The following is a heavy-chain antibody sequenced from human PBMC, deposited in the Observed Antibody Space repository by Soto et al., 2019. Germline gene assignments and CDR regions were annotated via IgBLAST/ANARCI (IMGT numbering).Heavy chain of an antibody. Sequence: EVQLLESGGGLVQRGGSLRLSCAASKFTFSTYAMTWVCQAPGKGLEWVSDISGSGDNTYYADSVKGRFTISRDNSKSTLYLQMNSLRAEDTAVYYCAKDMVHCTGTRCARYFEKWGRGTLVTVSS. J-gene: IGHJ4*02. D-gene: IGHD2-8*02. CDR1: KFTFSTYA. CDR2: ISGSGDNT. CDR3: AKDMVHCTGTRCARYFEK. V-gene: IGHV3-23*01.